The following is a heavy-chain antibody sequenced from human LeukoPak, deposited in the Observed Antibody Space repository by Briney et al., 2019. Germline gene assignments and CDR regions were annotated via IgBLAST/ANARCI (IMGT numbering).Heavy chain of an antibody. CDR3: ARVWGGYDGGDYYFDY. CDR1: GGSISSYY. CDR2: IYYSGST. Sequence: SETLSLTCTVSGGSISSYYWSWIRQPPGKGLEWIGYIYYSGSTNYNPSLKSRVTISVDTSKNQFSLKLSSVTAADTAVYYCARVWGGYDGGDYYFDYWGQGTLVTVSS. J-gene: IGHJ4*02. V-gene: IGHV4-59*01. D-gene: IGHD5-12*01.